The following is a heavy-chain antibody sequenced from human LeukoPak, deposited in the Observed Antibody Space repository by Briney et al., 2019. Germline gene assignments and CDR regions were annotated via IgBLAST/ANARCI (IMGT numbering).Heavy chain of an antibody. CDR3: AISYYFDY. CDR1: GFTFSTYA. Sequence: GGSLTLSCAASGFTFSTYAMSWVRQAPRKGLEWVATMNTGNCCTYYADSVKGRFTISRDNSKNTLYLQMNSLRAEDTAIYYCAISYYFDYWGQGTLVTLSS. CDR2: MNTGNCCT. V-gene: IGHV3-23*01. J-gene: IGHJ4*02.